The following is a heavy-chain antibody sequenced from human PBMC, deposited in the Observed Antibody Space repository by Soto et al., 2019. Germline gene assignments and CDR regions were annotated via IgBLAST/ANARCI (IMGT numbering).Heavy chain of an antibody. Sequence: GGSLRLSCAASGFTFSSYSMNWVRQAPGKGLEWVSSISSSSSYIYYADSVKGRFTISRDNAKNSLYLQMNSLRAEDTAVYYCARDRVDTAMVPVFDYWGQGTLVTVSS. D-gene: IGHD5-18*01. V-gene: IGHV3-21*01. CDR1: GFTFSSYS. CDR2: ISSSSSYI. CDR3: ARDRVDTAMVPVFDY. J-gene: IGHJ4*02.